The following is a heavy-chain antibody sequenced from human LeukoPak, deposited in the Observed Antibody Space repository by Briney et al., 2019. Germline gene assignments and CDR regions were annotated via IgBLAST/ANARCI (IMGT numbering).Heavy chain of an antibody. Sequence: ASVKVSCKASGYTFTGYYMHWVRQAPGQGLEWMGRINPNSGGTNYAQKFQGRVTMTRDTSISTAYMELSRLRSDDTAVYYCARNRRAGVPERFDYWGQGTLVTVSS. D-gene: IGHD2-2*01. CDR1: GYTFTGYY. CDR2: INPNSGGT. J-gene: IGHJ4*02. V-gene: IGHV1-2*06. CDR3: ARNRRAGVPERFDY.